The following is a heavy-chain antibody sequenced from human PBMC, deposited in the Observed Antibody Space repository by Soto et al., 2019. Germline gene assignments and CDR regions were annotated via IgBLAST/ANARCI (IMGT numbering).Heavy chain of an antibody. Sequence: QVQLVESGGGVVQPGRSLRLSCAASGFTFSSYGMHWVRQAPGKGLEWVAVISYDGSNIYYADSVKGRFTISRDNTKNTQYSKMNSLRAVNTVVYYGAKVHSWEGYGSRDSGYWGQGTLVTVSS. J-gene: IGHJ4*02. CDR2: ISYDGSNI. CDR3: AKVHSWEGYGSRDSGY. CDR1: GFTFSSYG. D-gene: IGHD2-15*01. V-gene: IGHV3-30*18.